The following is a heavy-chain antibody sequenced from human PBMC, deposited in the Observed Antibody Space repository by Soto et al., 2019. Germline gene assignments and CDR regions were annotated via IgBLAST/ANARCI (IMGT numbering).Heavy chain of an antibody. CDR1: GGSINNYY. V-gene: IGHV4-4*07. CDR2: IYTSGST. Sequence: SETLSLTCTVSGGSINNYYWSWIRQPAGKGLEWIGRIYTSGSTNYNPSPKSRVTLSVDTSKNQFSLKLSSVTAADTAVYYCARVYSGSYYEFDYWGQGTLVTVSS. J-gene: IGHJ4*02. D-gene: IGHD1-26*01. CDR3: ARVYSGSYYEFDY.